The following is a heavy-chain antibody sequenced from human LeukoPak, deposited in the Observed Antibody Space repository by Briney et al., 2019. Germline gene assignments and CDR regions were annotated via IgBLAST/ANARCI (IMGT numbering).Heavy chain of an antibody. D-gene: IGHD5-24*01. CDR3: ARDGRLQFDY. J-gene: IGHJ4*02. V-gene: IGHV1-18*01. Sequence: GSLRVSCKASGFTFTSYGISWVRQAPEQGLEWMGWISAYNGNTNYAQKLQGRVTMNTDTSTSTAYMELRSLRSDDTAVYYCARDGRLQFDYWGQGTLVTVSS. CDR2: ISAYNGNT. CDR1: GFTFTSYG.